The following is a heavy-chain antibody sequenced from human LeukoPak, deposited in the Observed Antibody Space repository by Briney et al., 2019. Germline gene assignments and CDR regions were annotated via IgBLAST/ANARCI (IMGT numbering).Heavy chain of an antibody. V-gene: IGHV3-48*03. CDR2: ISSSGSTI. J-gene: IGHJ4*02. D-gene: IGHD6-13*01. CDR1: GFTFSSYE. Sequence: GGSLRLSCAASGFTFSSYEMNWVRQAPGKGLEWVSYISSSGSTIYYADSVKGRFTISRDNAKNSLYLQMNSLRAEDTAVYYCARDLGAAAVLFDYWGQGTLSPSPQ. CDR3: ARDLGAAAVLFDY.